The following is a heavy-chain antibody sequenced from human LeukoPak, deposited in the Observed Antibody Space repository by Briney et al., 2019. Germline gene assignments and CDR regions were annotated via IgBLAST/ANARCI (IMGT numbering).Heavy chain of an antibody. V-gene: IGHV4-38-2*02. CDR1: GYSISSGYY. CDR3: ARDVSSIAVAGIFQGEAFDI. CDR2: IYHSGST. Sequence: SETLSLTCTVSGYSISSGYYWGWIRQPPGKGLEWVGSIYHSGSTYYNPSLKSRVTISVDTSKNQFSLKLSSVTAADTAVYYCARDVSSIAVAGIFQGEAFDIWGQGTMVTVSS. D-gene: IGHD6-19*01. J-gene: IGHJ3*02.